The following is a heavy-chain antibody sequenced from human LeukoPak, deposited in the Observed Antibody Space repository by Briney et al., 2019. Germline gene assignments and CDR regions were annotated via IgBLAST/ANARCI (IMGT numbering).Heavy chain of an antibody. J-gene: IGHJ5*02. Sequence: PSETLSLTCTVSGGSISSYYWSGIRQPAGKGLEWIGRIYTSGSTNYNPSLKSRVTMSVDTSKNQFSLKLSSVTAADTAVYYCAREVPAATYNWFDPWGQGTLVTVSS. CDR1: GGSISSYY. CDR2: IYTSGST. V-gene: IGHV4-4*07. CDR3: AREVPAATYNWFDP. D-gene: IGHD2-2*01.